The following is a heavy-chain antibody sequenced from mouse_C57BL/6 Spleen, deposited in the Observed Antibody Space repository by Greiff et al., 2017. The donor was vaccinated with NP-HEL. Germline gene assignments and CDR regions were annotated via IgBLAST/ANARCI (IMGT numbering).Heavy chain of an antibody. J-gene: IGHJ2*01. CDR1: GYTFTSYW. CDR3: ARDYSNGFFDY. Sequence: QVQLQQPGAELVKPGASVKLSCKASGYTFTSYWMHWVKQRPGQGLEWIGMIHPNSGSTNYNEKFKSKATLTVDKSSSTAYMQLSSLTSEDSAVYYCARDYSNGFFDYWGQGTTLTVSS. CDR2: IHPNSGST. D-gene: IGHD2-5*01. V-gene: IGHV1-64*01.